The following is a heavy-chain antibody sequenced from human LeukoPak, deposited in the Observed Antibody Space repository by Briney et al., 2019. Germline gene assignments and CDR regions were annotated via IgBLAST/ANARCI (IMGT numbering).Heavy chain of an antibody. CDR2: INTYNGNA. CDR1: GYTFVSYG. Sequence: ASVKVSCKASGYTFVSYGISWVRQAPGQGLEWMGWINTYNGNANYAQKLQGRVTMTTDTSTSTAYMELRSLRSDDTAVYYCATVAPTPRDFDYWGQGTLVTVSS. V-gene: IGHV1-18*01. CDR3: ATVAPTPRDFDY. J-gene: IGHJ4*02. D-gene: IGHD5-12*01.